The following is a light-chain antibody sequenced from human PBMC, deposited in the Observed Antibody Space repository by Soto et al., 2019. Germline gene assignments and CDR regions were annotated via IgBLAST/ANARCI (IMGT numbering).Light chain of an antibody. CDR3: QQYNDYSWT. CDR2: KAS. J-gene: IGKJ1*01. Sequence: IRRTQSPSTLSASVGDRVSINCRASQSISAWLAWYQQKPGKAPRLLIYKASTLEIGVPSRFSGSGSGTEFTLTISSLQPDDVATYYCQQYNDYSWTFGQGTKVDI. V-gene: IGKV1-5*03. CDR1: QSISAW.